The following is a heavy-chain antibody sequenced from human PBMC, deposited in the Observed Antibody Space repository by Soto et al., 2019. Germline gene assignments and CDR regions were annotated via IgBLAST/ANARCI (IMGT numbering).Heavy chain of an antibody. Sequence: ELQLVESGGGMVQPGGSLRLSCAASGFSVSINYVNWVRQAPGKGLEWVSVIYSGGTTHYADSVKGRFTISRYTSKNTLYLQMNRLRVEDTAVYYCAGDLTDGGFVDAFDVWGQGTMVTVSS. V-gene: IGHV3-66*01. CDR2: IYSGGTT. CDR3: AGDLTDGGFVDAFDV. CDR1: GFSVSINY. J-gene: IGHJ3*01. D-gene: IGHD3-9*01.